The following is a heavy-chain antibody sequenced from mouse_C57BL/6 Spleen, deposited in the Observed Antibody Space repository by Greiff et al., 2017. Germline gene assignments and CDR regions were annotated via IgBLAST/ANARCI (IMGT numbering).Heavy chain of an antibody. D-gene: IGHD2-2*01. V-gene: IGHV1-69*01. CDR3: ARRGVTTHYYAMDD. CDR2: IDPSDSYT. Sequence: QVQLQQPGAELVMPGASVKLSCKASGYTFTSYWMHWVKQRPGQGLEWIGEIDPSDSYTNYNQKFKGKSTLTVDKSSSTAYMQLSSLTSEDSAVYYCARRGVTTHYYAMDDWGQGTSVTVSS. J-gene: IGHJ4*01. CDR1: GYTFTSYW.